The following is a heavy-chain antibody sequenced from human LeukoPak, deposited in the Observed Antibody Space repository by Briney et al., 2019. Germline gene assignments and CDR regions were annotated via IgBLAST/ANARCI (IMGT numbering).Heavy chain of an antibody. J-gene: IGHJ4*02. CDR2: ISGSGGST. CDR3: AKGAIPTLLGYCSGGSCYSIDY. V-gene: IGHV3-23*01. CDR1: GFTFSSYG. D-gene: IGHD2-15*01. Sequence: GGSLRLSCAASGFTFSSYGMSWVRQAPGKWLEWVSAISGSGGSTYYADSVKGRFTISRDNSKNTLYLQMNSLRAEDTAVYYCAKGAIPTLLGYCSGGSCYSIDYWGQGTLVTVSS.